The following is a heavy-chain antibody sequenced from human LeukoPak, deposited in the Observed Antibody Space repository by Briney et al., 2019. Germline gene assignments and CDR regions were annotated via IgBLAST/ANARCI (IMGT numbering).Heavy chain of an antibody. Sequence: GGSLRLSCAASGFSFTKYAMNWVRQAPGKGLGRVAVVIGSSGATDYADSVKGRFTISRDNSKNTLFLQMNSLRAEDTAIYYCAKGAYDFLEIAYFDYWGQGALVTVSS. CDR2: VIGSSGAT. CDR1: GFSFTKYA. J-gene: IGHJ4*02. D-gene: IGHD3-3*01. CDR3: AKGAYDFLEIAYFDY. V-gene: IGHV3-23*01.